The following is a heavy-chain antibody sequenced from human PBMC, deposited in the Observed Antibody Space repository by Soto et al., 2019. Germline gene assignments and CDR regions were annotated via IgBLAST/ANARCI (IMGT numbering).Heavy chain of an antibody. J-gene: IGHJ6*02. V-gene: IGHV2-5*05. CDR1: GFSLSTSGVG. D-gene: IGHD2-15*01. CDR3: AHKGGRGAGMDV. CDR2: IYWDDDE. Sequence: QITLKESGPTLVKPTQTLTLTCTFSGFSLSTSGVGVAWIRQSPGKALEWLALIYWDDDERYGPSLKTRPTITKDTSKNQVVLTMTNMDPVDTATYYCAHKGGRGAGMDVWGQGTTVTVSS.